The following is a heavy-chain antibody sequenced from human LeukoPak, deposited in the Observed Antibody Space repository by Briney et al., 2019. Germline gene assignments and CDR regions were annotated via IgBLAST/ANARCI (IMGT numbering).Heavy chain of an antibody. CDR3: AKGMGFLTSVDY. V-gene: IGHV3-21*01. CDR2: ITSRSSFI. J-gene: IGHJ4*02. Sequence: GGSLRLSCAASGFTFSSYSMNWVRQAPGKGLEWVSSITSRSSFIYYGDSVKGRFTMSRDNAKNSLYLQMNSLRVEDTAVYYCAKGMGFLTSVDYWGQGTLVTVSS. CDR1: GFTFSSYS. D-gene: IGHD4-17*01.